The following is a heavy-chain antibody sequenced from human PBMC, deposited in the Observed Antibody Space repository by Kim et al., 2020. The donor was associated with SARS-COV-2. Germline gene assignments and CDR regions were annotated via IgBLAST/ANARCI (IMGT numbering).Heavy chain of an antibody. J-gene: IGHJ4*02. CDR2: FDPEDGET. CDR3: ATVPAVTLVRRHFDY. D-gene: IGHD3-10*01. V-gene: IGHV1-24*01. CDR1: GYTLTELS. Sequence: ASVKVSCKVSGYTLTELSMHWVRQAPGKGLEWMGGFDPEDGETIYAQKFQGRVTMTEDTSTDTAYMELSSLRSEDTAVYYCATVPAVTLVRRHFDYWRQGTLVPVSS.